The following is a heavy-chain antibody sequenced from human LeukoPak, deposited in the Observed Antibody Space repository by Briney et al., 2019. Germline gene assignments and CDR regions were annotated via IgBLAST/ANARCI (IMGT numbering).Heavy chain of an antibody. CDR2: ISWNSGSI. V-gene: IGHV3-9*01. D-gene: IGHD4-17*01. CDR1: GFTFDDYA. J-gene: IGHJ4*02. Sequence: GRSLRLSCAASGFTFDDYARHWVRQAPGKGLEWVSGISWNSGSIGYADSVKGRFTISRDNAKNSLYLQMNSLRAEDTALYYCAKGPTVTTLYYFDYWGQGTLVTVSS. CDR3: AKGPTVTTLYYFDY.